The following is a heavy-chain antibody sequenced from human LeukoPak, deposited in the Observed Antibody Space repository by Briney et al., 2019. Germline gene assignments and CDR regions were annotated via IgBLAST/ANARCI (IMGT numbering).Heavy chain of an antibody. J-gene: IGHJ3*02. CDR1: GGSIGNYY. CDR3: AKSNGYGLIDI. V-gene: IGHV4-34*01. CDR2: INHSGST. Sequence: EPSETLSLTCTVSGGSIGNYYWGWIRQPPRKGLEWIGEINHSGSTNYNPSLKSRVTISVDTSKNQFSLKLNSVTAADTAVYYCAKSNGYGLIDIWGQGTMVTVSS. D-gene: IGHD3-22*01.